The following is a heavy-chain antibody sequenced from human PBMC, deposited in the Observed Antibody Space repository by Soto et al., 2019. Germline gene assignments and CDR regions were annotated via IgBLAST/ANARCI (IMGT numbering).Heavy chain of an antibody. J-gene: IGHJ6*02. CDR2: ISAYNGNT. V-gene: IGHV1-18*04. Sequence: ASVKVSCKASGYTFTSYGISWVRQAPGQGLEWMGWISAYNGNTNYAQKLQGRVTMTTDTSTSTAYMELRSLRSDDTAVYYCARDLKTYYDFWSGYRTRTTYGMDVWGQGTTVTVS. CDR3: ARDLKTYYDFWSGYRTRTTYGMDV. D-gene: IGHD3-3*01. CDR1: GYTFTSYG.